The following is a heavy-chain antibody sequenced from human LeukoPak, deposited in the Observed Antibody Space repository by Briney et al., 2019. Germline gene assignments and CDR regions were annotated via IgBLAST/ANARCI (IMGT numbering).Heavy chain of an antibody. CDR2: ISGSGGST. V-gene: IGHV3-23*01. J-gene: IGHJ4*02. Sequence: GGXLRLSCAASGFTFSSYAMSWVRQAPGKGLEWVSAISGSGGSTYYADSVKGRFTISRDNSKNTLYLQMNSLRAEDTAVYYCAKEAYYYDSSGYSPFDYWGQGTLVTVSS. D-gene: IGHD3-22*01. CDR1: GFTFSSYA. CDR3: AKEAYYYDSSGYSPFDY.